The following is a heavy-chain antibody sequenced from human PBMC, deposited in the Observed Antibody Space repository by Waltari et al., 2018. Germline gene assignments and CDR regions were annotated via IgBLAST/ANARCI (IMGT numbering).Heavy chain of an antibody. CDR3: AGRGAKMFSI. CDR1: GFSLSSGSYY. V-gene: IGHV4-31*02. Sequence: QVPLQESGPGLVQPSQTLSLTCSVSGFSLSSGSYYWSWIRQHPGKGLEWIGYISHSGDTDYSPSLRSRLTLSVDTSKNQFSLKLNSVTAADTGVYFCAGRGAKMFSIWGRGTLVTVSS. CDR2: ISHSGDT. D-gene: IGHD3-3*02. J-gene: IGHJ4*02.